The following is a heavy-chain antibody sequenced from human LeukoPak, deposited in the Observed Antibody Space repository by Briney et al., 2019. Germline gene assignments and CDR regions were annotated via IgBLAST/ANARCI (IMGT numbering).Heavy chain of an antibody. CDR1: GYTFTGYY. CDR2: INPNSGGT. CDR3: ARRWAHYYGSGRVRNWFDP. Sequence: GASVKVSCKASGYTFTGYYMHWVRQAPGQGLEWMGWINPNSGGTNYAQKSQGRVTMTRDTSISTAYMELSRLRSDDTAVYYCARRWAHYYGSGRVRNWFDPWGQGTLVTVSS. D-gene: IGHD3-10*01. V-gene: IGHV1-2*02. J-gene: IGHJ5*02.